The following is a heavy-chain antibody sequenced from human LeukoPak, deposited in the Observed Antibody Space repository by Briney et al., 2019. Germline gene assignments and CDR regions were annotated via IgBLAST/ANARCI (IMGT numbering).Heavy chain of an antibody. CDR3: ARPYGDYGGDWFDP. CDR2: IRYDGSNK. V-gene: IGHV3-30*02. J-gene: IGHJ5*02. Sequence: GGSLRLSCAASGFTFSSYGMHWVRQAPGKGLEWVAFIRYDGSNKYYADSVKGRFTISRDNSKNTLYLQMNSLRAEDTAVYYCARPYGDYGGDWFDPWGQGTLVTVSS. CDR1: GFTFSSYG. D-gene: IGHD4-17*01.